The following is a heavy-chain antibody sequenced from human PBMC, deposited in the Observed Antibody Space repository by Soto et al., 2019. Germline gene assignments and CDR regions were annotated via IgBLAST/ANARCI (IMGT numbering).Heavy chain of an antibody. V-gene: IGHV3-74*01. D-gene: IGHD2-15*01. CDR2: INSDGSST. CDR3: VRTSLVVAAATREDY. J-gene: IGHJ4*02. CDR1: GFTFSSYR. Sequence: EVQLVESGGGLVQPGGSLRLSCAASGFTFSSYRMHWVRQAPGKGLVWVSRINSDGSSTSYADSVKGRFTISRDNAKNTLYLQMNSLRAEDTAVYYSVRTSLVVAAATREDYWGQGTLVTVSS.